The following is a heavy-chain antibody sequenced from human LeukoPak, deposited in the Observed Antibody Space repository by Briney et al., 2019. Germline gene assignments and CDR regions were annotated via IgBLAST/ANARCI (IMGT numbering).Heavy chain of an antibody. D-gene: IGHD2-21*02. Sequence: SETLSLTCTVSGGSISSFSYYWGWIRQPPGRGLGWIRTIYYSGSTYYNPSLKSRVTISTDTSKNQFSLNLRSVTAADTAVYYCARVRGDSPYSFDYWGQGTLVTVS. CDR3: ARVRGDSPYSFDY. CDR1: GGSISSFSYY. CDR2: IYYSGST. J-gene: IGHJ4*02. V-gene: IGHV4-39*07.